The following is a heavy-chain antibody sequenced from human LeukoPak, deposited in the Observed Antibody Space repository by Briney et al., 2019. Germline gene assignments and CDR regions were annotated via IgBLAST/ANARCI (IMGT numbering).Heavy chain of an antibody. Sequence: SETLSLTCTVSGGSISSSSYYWGWIRQPPGKGLEWIGCIYYSGSTYYNPSLKSRVPISVDTSKNQFSLKLSSVTAADTAVYYCARRGTYYYGSGTIGDWFDPWGQGTLVTVSS. D-gene: IGHD3-10*01. CDR1: GGSISSSSYY. J-gene: IGHJ5*02. CDR2: IYYSGST. CDR3: ARRGTYYYGSGTIGDWFDP. V-gene: IGHV4-39*01.